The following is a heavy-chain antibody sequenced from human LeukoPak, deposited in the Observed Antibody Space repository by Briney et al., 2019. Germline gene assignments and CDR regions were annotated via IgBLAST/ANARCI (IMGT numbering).Heavy chain of an antibody. CDR3: ARLEYYYVSGNYYKLFDY. CDR2: INSSGSTI. Sequence: GSLRLSCAASGFTFSSYNMNWVRQAPGKGLEWVSDINSSGSTIYFADSVKGRFTISRDNAKNSLYLQMNSLRDEDTAVYYCARLEYYYVSGNYYKLFDYWGQGTLVTVCS. CDR1: GFTFSSYN. D-gene: IGHD3-10*01. J-gene: IGHJ4*02. V-gene: IGHV3-48*02.